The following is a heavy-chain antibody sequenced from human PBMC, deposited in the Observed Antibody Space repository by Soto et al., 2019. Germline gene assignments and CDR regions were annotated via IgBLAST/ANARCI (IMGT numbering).Heavy chain of an antibody. CDR3: ATVPHDYGDYNWFDP. CDR1: RSIFSYYA. D-gene: IGHD4-17*01. V-gene: IGHV3-23*01. Sequence: GGSLRLSCAASRSIFSYYAMSWVRQAPGKGLEWISTISGSSSGGSTYYADSVKGRFTISRDNSKNTLYLQMNSLRAEDTAVYYCATVPHDYGDYNWFDPWGQGTLVTVSS. CDR2: ISGSSSGGST. J-gene: IGHJ5*02.